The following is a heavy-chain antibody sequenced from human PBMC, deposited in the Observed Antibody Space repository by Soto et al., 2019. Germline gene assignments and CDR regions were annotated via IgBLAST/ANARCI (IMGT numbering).Heavy chain of an antibody. D-gene: IGHD3-22*01. CDR3: ASAEYYFDSSGWYY. CDR1: GFTFSSYS. V-gene: IGHV3-21*01. CDR2: ISSSSTYI. Sequence: GGSLRLSCAASGFTFSSYSMNWVRQAPGKGLEWVSSISSSSTYIYYADSVKGRFTISRDNAKNSLYLQMNSLRAEDAAVYYCASAEYYFDSSGWYYWGQGTLVTVYS. J-gene: IGHJ4*02.